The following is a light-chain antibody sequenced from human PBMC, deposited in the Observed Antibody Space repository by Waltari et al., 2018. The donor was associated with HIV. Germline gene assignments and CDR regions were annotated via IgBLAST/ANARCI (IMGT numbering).Light chain of an antibody. CDR2: WAS. Sequence: DIVMTQSPDSLAVSLGERATINCKSSQSVLYSSNNKDYLAWYQQKPAQPPKLLFYWASTRESGVPDRFGGSRSGTNFTLTINSLQAEDVAVYYCQQYYSTPVTFGGGTKVEIK. CDR1: QSVLYSSNNKDY. V-gene: IGKV4-1*01. CDR3: QQYYSTPVT. J-gene: IGKJ4*01.